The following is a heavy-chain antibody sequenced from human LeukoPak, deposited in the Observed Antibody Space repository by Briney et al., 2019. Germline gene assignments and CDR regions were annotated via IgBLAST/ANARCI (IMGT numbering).Heavy chain of an antibody. J-gene: IGHJ4*02. D-gene: IGHD6-19*01. CDR3: ARRGSGWSFDY. V-gene: IGHV4-4*07. CDR2: IYTSGST. CDR1: GGSISSYY. Sequence: SETLSHTCTVSGGSISSYYWSWIRQPAGKGLEWIGRIYTSGSTNYNPSLKSRVTISVEKSKNQFSLKLNSVTAADTAVYYCARRGSGWSFDYWGQGTLVTGSS.